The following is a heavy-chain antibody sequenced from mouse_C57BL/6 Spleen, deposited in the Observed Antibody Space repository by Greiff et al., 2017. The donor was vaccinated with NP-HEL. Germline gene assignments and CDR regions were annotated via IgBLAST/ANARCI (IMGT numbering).Heavy chain of an antibody. V-gene: IGHV1-82*01. J-gene: IGHJ1*03. CDR3: AREGFGYFDV. CDR1: GYAFSSSW. CDR2: IYPGDGDT. Sequence: VQLQQSGPELVKPGASVKISCKASGYAFSSSWMNWVKQRPGKGLEWIGRIYPGDGDTNYNGKFKGKATLTADKSSSTAYMQLSSLTSEDSAVYFCAREGFGYFDVWGTGTPVTVSS.